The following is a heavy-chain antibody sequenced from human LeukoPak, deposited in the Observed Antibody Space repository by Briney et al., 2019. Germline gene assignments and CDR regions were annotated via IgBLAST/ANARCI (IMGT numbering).Heavy chain of an antibody. CDR3: ARRRGGDYGMYYYYYMDV. D-gene: IGHD4-17*01. CDR2: IYYSGST. Sequence: SETLSLTCTVSGGSISSYYWSWIRQPPGKGLEWIGYIYYSGSTNSNPSLKSRVTISVDTSKNQFSLKLSSVTAADTAVYYCARRRGGDYGMYYYYYMDVWGKGTTVTVSS. V-gene: IGHV4-59*01. J-gene: IGHJ6*03. CDR1: GGSISSYY.